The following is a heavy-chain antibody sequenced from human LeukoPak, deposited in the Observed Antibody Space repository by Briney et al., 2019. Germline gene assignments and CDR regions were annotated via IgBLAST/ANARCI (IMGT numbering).Heavy chain of an antibody. CDR1: GYTFTSYA. CDR3: ARGSSGLYYGMDV. V-gene: IGHV1-3*02. CDR2: SNAGNGNT. D-gene: IGHD3-3*01. Sequence: ASVKVSCKASGYTFTSYAMHWMRQAPGQRLEWMGWSNAGNGNTKYSQEFQGRVTITRDTSASTAYMELSSLRSEDMAVYYCARGSSGLYYGMDVWGQGTTVTVSS. J-gene: IGHJ6*02.